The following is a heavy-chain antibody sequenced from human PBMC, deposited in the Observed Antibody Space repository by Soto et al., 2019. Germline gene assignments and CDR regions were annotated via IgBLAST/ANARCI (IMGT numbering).Heavy chain of an antibody. CDR1: GFTFSSYE. J-gene: IGHJ6*02. CDR2: ISSGGPAI. Sequence: GGSLRLSCAVSGFTFSSYEMNWVRPGPGQGLEWLSYISSGGPAIYNADSVKGRFTICRDNAKNSMKPQMNSPRAEDTAVYYCASRIVVVPAAIPQYHYYDMDVWGQGTTVTVSS. CDR3: ASRIVVVPAAIPQYHYYDMDV. V-gene: IGHV3-48*03. D-gene: IGHD2-2*01.